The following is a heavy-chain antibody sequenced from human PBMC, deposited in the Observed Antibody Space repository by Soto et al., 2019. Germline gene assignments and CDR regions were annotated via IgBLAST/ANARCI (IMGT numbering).Heavy chain of an antibody. CDR2: IIPIFGTA. CDR1: GGTFSSYA. Sequence: ASVKVSCKASGGTFSSYAISWVRQAPGQGLEWMGGIIPIFGTANYAQKFRGRVTITADKSTSTAYMELSSLRSEDTAVYYCARALDIVVDQRFDPWGQGTLVTVSS. CDR3: ARALDIVVDQRFDP. D-gene: IGHD2-15*01. J-gene: IGHJ5*02. V-gene: IGHV1-69*06.